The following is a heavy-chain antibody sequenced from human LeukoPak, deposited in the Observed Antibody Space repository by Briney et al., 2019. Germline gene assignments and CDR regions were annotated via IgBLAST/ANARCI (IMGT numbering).Heavy chain of an antibody. CDR3: ARELTVTTGYFDY. J-gene: IGHJ4*02. CDR1: GFIFSNYA. V-gene: IGHV3-33*01. CDR2: ISYDGSDK. Sequence: GRSLRLSCAASGFIFSNYAMHWVRQAPGKGLGWVALISYDGSDKNFADSVKGRFTISRDNSKSTLFLQMNSLRVEDTAVYYCARELTVTTGYFDYWGQGTQVSVSS. D-gene: IGHD4-17*01.